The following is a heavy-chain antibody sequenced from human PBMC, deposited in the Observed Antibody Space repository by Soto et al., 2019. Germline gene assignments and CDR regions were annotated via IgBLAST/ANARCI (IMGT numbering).Heavy chain of an antibody. V-gene: IGHV3-15*01. Sequence: PGGSLRLSCAASGFPFSNAWMSWVRQAPGKGLEWVGRIKSKTDGGTTDYAAPVKGRFTISRDDSKSTLYLQMNSLKTEDTAVYYCITAYSSGWFDYWGQGTLVTVSS. CDR3: ITAYSSGWFDY. CDR1: GFPFSNAW. D-gene: IGHD6-19*01. CDR2: IKSKTDGGTT. J-gene: IGHJ4*02.